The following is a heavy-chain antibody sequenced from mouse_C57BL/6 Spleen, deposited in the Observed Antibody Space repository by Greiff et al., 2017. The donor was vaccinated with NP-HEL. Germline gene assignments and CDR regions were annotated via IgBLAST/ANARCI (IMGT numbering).Heavy chain of an antibody. Sequence: EVQLVESGGGLVKPGGSLKLSCAASGFTFSDYGMHWVRQAPEKGLEWVAYISSGSSTIYYADTVKGRFTISRDNAKNTLFLHMTSLRSEDTAMYYCARGPGYAYWGQGTLVTVSA. V-gene: IGHV5-17*01. D-gene: IGHD2-2*01. CDR1: GFTFSDYG. CDR3: ARGPGYAY. CDR2: ISSGSSTI. J-gene: IGHJ3*01.